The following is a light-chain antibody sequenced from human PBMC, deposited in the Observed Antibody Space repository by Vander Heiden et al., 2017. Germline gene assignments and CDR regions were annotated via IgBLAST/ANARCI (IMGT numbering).Light chain of an antibody. CDR1: SSNIGAGYG. CDR3: QSYDSSLSVV. Sequence: QSVLTQPPSLSGAPGQRIIISCTGRSSNIGAGYGVHWYQQLPGTAPKLLIYGNPNRPSGVPDRFSGSKSGTSASLASTGLQAEDEADYYCQSYDSSLSVVFGGGTKLTVL. J-gene: IGLJ2*01. CDR2: GNP. V-gene: IGLV1-40*01.